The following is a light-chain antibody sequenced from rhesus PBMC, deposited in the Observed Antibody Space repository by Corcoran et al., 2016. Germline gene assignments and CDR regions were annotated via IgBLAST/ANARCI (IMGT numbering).Light chain of an antibody. V-gene: IGKV1-74*01. Sequence: DIQMTQSPSSLSASVGDRVTITCRASENVNNYLNWYQQEPGKAPKLLIYKTSTLQSGVPSRFSGSGSWTDYTFTLSSLQPEDVATYYCQHGFGTPWTFGQGAKVDIK. CDR2: KTS. CDR3: QHGFGTPWT. J-gene: IGKJ1*01. CDR1: ENVNNY.